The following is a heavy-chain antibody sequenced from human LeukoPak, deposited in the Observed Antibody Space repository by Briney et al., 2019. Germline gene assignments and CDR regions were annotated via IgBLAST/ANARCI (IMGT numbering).Heavy chain of an antibody. CDR2: IKPDGSGT. Sequence: GGSLRLSCAASGFAFSNYFMSWVRQAPGKGPQWVGNIKPDGSGTYYINSVKGRFTISRDNARNLVFLQMNNLRAEDTAVYYCVRDEGIPINYRFDYWGQGTLVAVSS. D-gene: IGHD4-11*01. J-gene: IGHJ4*02. V-gene: IGHV3-7*01. CDR3: VRDEGIPINYRFDY. CDR1: GFAFSNYF.